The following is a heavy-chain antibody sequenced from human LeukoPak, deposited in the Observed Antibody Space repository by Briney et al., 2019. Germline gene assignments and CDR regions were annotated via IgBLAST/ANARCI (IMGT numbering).Heavy chain of an antibody. D-gene: IGHD6-13*01. V-gene: IGHV4-39*01. Sequence: SETLSLTCTVSGGSISSSSYFWGWIRQPPGKGLEWVGSIYFSGNTYYNPSLKSRVTISVDTSKNLFSLNLRSVTAADTAIYYCARHRIAAADDAFEIWGQGTMVTVSS. CDR3: ARHRIAAADDAFEI. CDR2: IYFSGNT. CDR1: GGSISSSSYF. J-gene: IGHJ3*02.